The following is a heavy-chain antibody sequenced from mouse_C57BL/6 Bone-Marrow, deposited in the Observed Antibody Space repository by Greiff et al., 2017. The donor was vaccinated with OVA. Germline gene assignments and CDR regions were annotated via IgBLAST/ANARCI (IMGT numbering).Heavy chain of an antibody. CDR3: ARSFITTVEGYAMDY. Sequence: EVKLMESGGGLVQPGGSLKLSCAASGFTFSDYYMYWVRQTPEKRLEWVAYISNGGGSTYYPDPVKGRFPISRDNAKNTLYLQMSRLKSEDTAVYYWARSFITTVEGYAMDYWGQGTSVTVSA. J-gene: IGHJ4*01. D-gene: IGHD1-1*01. CDR2: ISNGGGST. V-gene: IGHV5-12*01. CDR1: GFTFSDYY.